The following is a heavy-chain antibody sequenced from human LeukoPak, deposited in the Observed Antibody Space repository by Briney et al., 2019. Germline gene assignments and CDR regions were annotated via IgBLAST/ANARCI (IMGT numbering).Heavy chain of an antibody. Sequence: SETMSLTCTVSGGSINSYYWSWIRQPAGKGLEWIGRIYSSGSTNYNPSLKSRVIMSVDTSKNQFSLKLSSMTAADTAVYYCARGGSSWNNWFDPWGQGTLVTVSS. V-gene: IGHV4-4*07. D-gene: IGHD6-13*01. CDR3: ARGGSSWNNWFDP. J-gene: IGHJ5*02. CDR2: IYSSGST. CDR1: GGSINSYY.